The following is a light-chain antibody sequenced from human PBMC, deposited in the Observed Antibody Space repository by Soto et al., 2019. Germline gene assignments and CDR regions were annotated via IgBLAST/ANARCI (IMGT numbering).Light chain of an antibody. J-gene: IGLJ1*01. CDR1: SSDVGGYNF. Sequence: QSVLTQPPSASGSPGQSVTISCTGTSSDVGGYNFVSWYQQYPGKVPKLMVYEVNKRPSGVPDRFSGSKSGNTASLTVSGLQADEEADYYCTSYAGGNNVFGTGTKLTVL. V-gene: IGLV2-8*01. CDR3: TSYAGGNNV. CDR2: EVN.